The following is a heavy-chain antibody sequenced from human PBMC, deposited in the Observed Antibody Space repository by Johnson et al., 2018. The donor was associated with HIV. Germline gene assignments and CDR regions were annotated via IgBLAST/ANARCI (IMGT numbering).Heavy chain of an antibody. CDR2: ISYDGHNE. J-gene: IGHJ3*02. D-gene: IGHD3-16*01. Sequence: QVQLVESGGGVVQPGRSLRLSCAASGFTFSSYAMHWVRQAPGKGLEWVAVISYDGHNEYYADSVEGRFTVSRDNTKNTLYLQMNSLRADDTAIYYCARDRWGLKDAFDIWGQGTMVTVSS. V-gene: IGHV3-30*04. CDR3: ARDRWGLKDAFDI. CDR1: GFTFSSYA.